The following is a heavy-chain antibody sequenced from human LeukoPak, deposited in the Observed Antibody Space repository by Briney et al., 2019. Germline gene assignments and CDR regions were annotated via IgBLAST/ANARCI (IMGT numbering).Heavy chain of an antibody. CDR3: ARRPTSRQYDSSGYYSGYYYMDV. J-gene: IGHJ6*03. V-gene: IGHV4-39*01. CDR2: IYYSGST. D-gene: IGHD3-22*01. CDR1: GGSISSSSYY. Sequence: PSETLSLTCTVSGGSISSSSYYWGWIRQPPGKGLEWIVSIYYSGSTYYNPSLKSRVTISVHTSKNLFSLKLSSVTAADTAVYYCARRPTSRQYDSSGYYSGYYYMDVWGKGTTVTVSS.